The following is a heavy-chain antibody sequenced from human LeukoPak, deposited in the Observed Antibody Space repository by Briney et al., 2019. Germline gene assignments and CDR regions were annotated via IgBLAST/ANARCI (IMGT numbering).Heavy chain of an antibody. Sequence: GGSLRLSCAASGFIFRNAWMTWVRQAPGKGLEWVGRLKSNPDGGTADYAAPVKGRFAISRDDSRNTLYLQVNNLKLEDTAVYYCTTLAHDVHYWGQGTLVTVSS. CDR3: TTLAHDVHY. CDR2: LKSNPDGGTA. J-gene: IGHJ4*02. D-gene: IGHD3-3*01. CDR1: GFIFRNAW. V-gene: IGHV3-15*01.